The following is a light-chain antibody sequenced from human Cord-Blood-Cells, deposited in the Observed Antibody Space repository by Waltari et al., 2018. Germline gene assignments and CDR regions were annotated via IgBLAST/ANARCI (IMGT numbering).Light chain of an antibody. Sequence: EVVMPQSPATLSVSPGDRATLSCRASQSVSSNLAWYQQKPGQTPRLLIYGASTRATGIPARFSGSGSWTEFTLTISSLQSEDFAVYYWQQYNNWPYTFGQGTKLEIK. CDR2: GAS. J-gene: IGKJ2*01. CDR1: QSVSSN. V-gene: IGKV3-15*01. CDR3: QQYNNWPYT.